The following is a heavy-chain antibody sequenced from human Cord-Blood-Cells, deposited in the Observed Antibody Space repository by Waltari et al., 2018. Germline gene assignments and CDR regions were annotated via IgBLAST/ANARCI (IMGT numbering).Heavy chain of an antibody. D-gene: IGHD3-3*01. CDR2: INHSGST. V-gene: IGHV4-34*01. CDR3: ARGRSSYYYPDY. J-gene: IGHJ4*02. CDR1: GGSFSGYY. Sequence: QVQLQQWGAGLLKPSETLSLTCAVYGGSFSGYYWSWIRQPPGKGLEWIGEINHSGSTNYNPSLKSRVTISEDTSKNQFSLKLSSVTAADTAVYYWARGRSSYYYPDYWGQGTLVTVSS.